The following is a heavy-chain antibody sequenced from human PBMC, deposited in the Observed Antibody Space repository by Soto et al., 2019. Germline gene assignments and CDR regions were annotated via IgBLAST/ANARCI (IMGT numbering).Heavy chain of an antibody. CDR3: ARESMLANRGADWFDP. CDR1: RFTFSSYW. V-gene: IGHV3-7*01. Sequence: PGGSLRLSCTASRFTFSSYWMNWVRQAPGKGLEWVANIKEDGSERYYVDSVKGRFTISRDNAKNSLSLKMNSLRAEDTAVYYCARESMLANRGADWFDPWGQGTQVTVSS. J-gene: IGHJ5*02. D-gene: IGHD3-3*02. CDR2: IKEDGSER.